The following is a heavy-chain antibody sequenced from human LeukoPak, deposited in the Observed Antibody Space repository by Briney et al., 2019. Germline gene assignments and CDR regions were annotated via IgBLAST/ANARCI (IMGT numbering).Heavy chain of an antibody. CDR3: AILSTYSSGWDTDY. V-gene: IGHV1-18*01. CDR2: ISAYNDNT. Sequence: ASVKVSCKASGYTFTSYGISWVRQAPGQGLEWMGWISAYNDNTNYAQKLQGRVTMTTDTSTSTAYMELRSLRSDDTAVYYCAILSTYSSGWDTDYWGQGTLVTVSS. D-gene: IGHD6-19*01. CDR1: GYTFTSYG. J-gene: IGHJ4*02.